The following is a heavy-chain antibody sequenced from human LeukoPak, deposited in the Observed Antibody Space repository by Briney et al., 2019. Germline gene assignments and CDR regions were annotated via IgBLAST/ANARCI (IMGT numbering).Heavy chain of an antibody. J-gene: IGHJ4*02. V-gene: IGHV1-18*01. CDR2: ISAYNGHT. Sequence: ASVKVSCKASGYTFTNYGISWVRQAPGQGLEWMGWISAYNGHTKYAQKVQGRVTMTRDTSTSTAYMELRSLRSDDTAVYYCATGDHDILSGYYYFDYWGQGTLVTVSS. D-gene: IGHD3-9*01. CDR1: GYTFTNYG. CDR3: ATGDHDILSGYYYFDY.